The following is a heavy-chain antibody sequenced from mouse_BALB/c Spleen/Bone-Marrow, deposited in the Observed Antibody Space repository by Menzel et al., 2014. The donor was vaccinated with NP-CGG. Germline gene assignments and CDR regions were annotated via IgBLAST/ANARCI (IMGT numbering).Heavy chain of an antibody. CDR1: GYTFTDYV. J-gene: IGHJ2*01. Sequence: QVQLQQSGPELVKPGASVKMSCKASGYTFTDYVISWVKQRTGQGLEWIGEIYPGSGSTYYSEKFKGKATLTADKSSNTVYMQLISLTSEDSAVFFCVTDPYYGRQYYFDYWGQGTTLTVSS. CDR2: IYPGSGST. V-gene: IGHV1-81*01. D-gene: IGHD1-1*02. CDR3: VTDPYYGRQYYFDY.